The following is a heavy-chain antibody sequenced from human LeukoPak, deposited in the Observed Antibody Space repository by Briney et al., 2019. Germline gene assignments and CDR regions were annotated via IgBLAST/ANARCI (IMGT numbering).Heavy chain of an antibody. D-gene: IGHD2/OR15-2a*01. Sequence: GGSLRLSCAASGFTFSSYAMHWVRQAPGKGLEWVAVITYDGSNKYYADSVKGRFTISRDNSKNTLYLQMNSLRAEDTAVYYCARPRGFNSPDDAFDIWGQGQWSPSLQ. CDR3: ARPRGFNSPDDAFDI. V-gene: IGHV3-30-3*01. J-gene: IGHJ3*02. CDR2: ITYDGSNK. CDR1: GFTFSSYA.